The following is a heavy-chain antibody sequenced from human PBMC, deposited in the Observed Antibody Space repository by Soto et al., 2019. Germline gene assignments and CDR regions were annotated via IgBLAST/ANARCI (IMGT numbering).Heavy chain of an antibody. D-gene: IGHD3-22*01. Sequence: GGSLRLSCSASGFTFSSYAMHWVRQAPGRGLEYVSSISTSGGSTHYADSVKGRFTISRDNSKNTQYLQMSSLRADDTAVYYCVKGEYYYDSSGYYPFDYWGQGTLVTVS. V-gene: IGHV3-64D*06. CDR3: VKGEYYYDSSGYYPFDY. J-gene: IGHJ4*02. CDR1: GFTFSSYA. CDR2: ISTSGGST.